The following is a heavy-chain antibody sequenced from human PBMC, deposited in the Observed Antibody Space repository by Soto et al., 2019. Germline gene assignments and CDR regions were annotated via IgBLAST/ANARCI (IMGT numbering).Heavy chain of an antibody. D-gene: IGHD3-22*01. CDR2: INHSGST. CDR1: GGSFSGYY. Sequence: SETLSLTCAVYGGSFSGYYWSWIRQPPGKGLEWIGEINHSGSTNYNPSFKSRVTISVDTSKNQFSLKLSSVTAADTAVYYCARNYYYDSSGYSRYFQHWGQGTLVTVSS. CDR3: ARNYYYDSSGYSRYFQH. J-gene: IGHJ1*01. V-gene: IGHV4-34*01.